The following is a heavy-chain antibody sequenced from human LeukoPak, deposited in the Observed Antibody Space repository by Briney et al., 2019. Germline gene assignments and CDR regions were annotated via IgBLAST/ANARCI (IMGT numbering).Heavy chain of an antibody. V-gene: IGHV3-23*01. Sequence: GGSLRLSCAASGFTFSSYAMSWVRQAPGKGPEWVSVISDNGGNTDYDVADSVKGRCTISRDNSKNTLYLQMNSLRAEDTAVYYCAKDLAGSGWDFDYWGQGTRVTVSS. D-gene: IGHD6-19*01. CDR1: GFTFSSYA. J-gene: IGHJ4*02. CDR2: ISDNGGNT. CDR3: AKDLAGSGWDFDY.